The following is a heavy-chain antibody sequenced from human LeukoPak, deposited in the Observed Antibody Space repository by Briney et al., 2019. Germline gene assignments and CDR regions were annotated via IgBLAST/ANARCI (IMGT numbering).Heavy chain of an antibody. CDR1: GFSFSRFG. Sequence: GGSLRLSCVASGFSFSRFGMNWVRQAPGKGLEWISHISSTSGDVYYADSVRGRFTISRGNAKNSLYLQMSSLRNEDTAIYYCAQKGGTDHWGQGTLVTVSS. D-gene: IGHD2-15*01. V-gene: IGHV3-48*02. CDR2: ISSTSGDV. J-gene: IGHJ4*02. CDR3: AQKGGTDH.